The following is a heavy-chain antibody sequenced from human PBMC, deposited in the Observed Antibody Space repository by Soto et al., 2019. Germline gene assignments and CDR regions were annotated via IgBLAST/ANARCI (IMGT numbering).Heavy chain of an antibody. V-gene: IGHV4-39*01. CDR2: IYYSGST. CDR1: GGSISSSSYY. Sequence: QLQLQESGPGLVKPSETLSLTCTVSGGSISSSSYYWGWIRQPPGKGLEWIGSIYYSGSTYYNPSLNSRVTISGDTSKNQFSLKLSSVPAADTAVYYCARHTPAISISDHWGQGTLVTVSS. J-gene: IGHJ4*02. D-gene: IGHD2-15*01. CDR3: ARHTPAISISDH.